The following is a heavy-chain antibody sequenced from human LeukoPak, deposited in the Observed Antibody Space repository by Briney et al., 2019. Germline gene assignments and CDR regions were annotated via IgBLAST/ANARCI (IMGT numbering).Heavy chain of an antibody. V-gene: IGHV3-15*01. D-gene: IGHD4-17*01. CDR1: GFTFSNAW. CDR3: TTDYAPGY. CDR2: IKSKTDGGTT. J-gene: IGHJ4*02. Sequence: GGSLRLSCAASGFTFSNAWMTWVRQAPGKGLEWVGLIKSKTDGGTTDYAAPVKGRFTISRDDSKNTLYLQMNSLKTEDTAVYYCTTDYAPGYWGQGTLVTVSS.